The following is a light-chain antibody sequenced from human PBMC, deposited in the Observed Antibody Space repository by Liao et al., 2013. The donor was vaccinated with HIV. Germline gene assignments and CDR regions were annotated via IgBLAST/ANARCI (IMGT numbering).Light chain of an antibody. CDR1: QLGDRD. V-gene: IGLV3-1*01. J-gene: IGLJ2*01. Sequence: SYELTQSPSVSVSPGQTASITCSGDQLGDRDASWYQQKPGQSPMLVIYQDTKRPSGIPERFSGSNSGNTATLTISGTQAMDEADYYCQAWDSSSHVVFGGGTRLTV. CDR2: QDT. CDR3: QAWDSSSHVV.